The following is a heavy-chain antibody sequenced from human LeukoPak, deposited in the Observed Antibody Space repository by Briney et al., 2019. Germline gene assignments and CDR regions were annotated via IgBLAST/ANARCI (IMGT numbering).Heavy chain of an antibody. D-gene: IGHD2-2*01. CDR3: ARAHTVVVPAARGYYYYGMDV. V-gene: IGHV7-4-1*02. Sequence: ASVKVSCKASGYTFTSYYMHWVRQAPGQGLEWMGWINTNTGNPTYAQGFTGRFVFSLDTSVSTAYLQISSLKAEDTAVYYCARAHTVVVPAARGYYYYGMDVWGQGTTVTVSS. J-gene: IGHJ6*02. CDR2: INTNTGNP. CDR1: GYTFTSYY.